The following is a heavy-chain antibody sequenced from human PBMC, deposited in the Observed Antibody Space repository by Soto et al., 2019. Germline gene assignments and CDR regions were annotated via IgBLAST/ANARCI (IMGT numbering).Heavy chain of an antibody. CDR3: AKDHGIPSKYQLLAYSYYYCMHA. CDR2: ISYDGGNK. V-gene: IGHV3-30*18. J-gene: IGHJ6*04. D-gene: IGHD2-2*01. CDR1: GFTFSSYG. Sequence: RLSCAASGFTFSSYGMHWVRQAPGKGLEWVAVISYDGGNKYYADSVKGRFTISRDNSKNTLYLQMNSLRAEDTAVYYCAKDHGIPSKYQLLAYSYYYCMHALDKG.